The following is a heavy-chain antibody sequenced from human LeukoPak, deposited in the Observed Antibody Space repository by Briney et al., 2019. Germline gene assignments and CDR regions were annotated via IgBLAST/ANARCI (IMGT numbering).Heavy chain of an antibody. CDR3: AKAIPAYGDYPAGMAV. Sequence: PGRSLRLSCAASGFAFSSYGMHWVRQAPGKGLEWVAVISYDGSNKYYADSVKGRFTISRDNSKNTLYLQINSLKAEDTAVYYCAKAIPAYGDYPAGMAVWGKGTTVTASS. CDR1: GFAFSSYG. CDR2: ISYDGSNK. J-gene: IGHJ6*04. D-gene: IGHD4-17*01. V-gene: IGHV3-30*18.